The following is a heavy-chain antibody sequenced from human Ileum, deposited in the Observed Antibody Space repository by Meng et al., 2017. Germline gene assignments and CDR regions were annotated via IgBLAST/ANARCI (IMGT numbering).Heavy chain of an antibody. CDR2: IWADGNTK. CDR3: ATDRGGSPFDY. J-gene: IGHJ4*02. CDR1: GFSFRSYG. V-gene: IGHV3-33*01. D-gene: IGHD2-15*01. Sequence: QGHLVWSGGGVVQPGRSLRLSCAASGFSFRSYGMHWVRQAPGKGLEWVAVIWADGNTKDYADSVKGRFTISRDNSKNTLYLQMSSLRAEDTAVYYCATDRGGSPFDYWGQGTLVTVSS.